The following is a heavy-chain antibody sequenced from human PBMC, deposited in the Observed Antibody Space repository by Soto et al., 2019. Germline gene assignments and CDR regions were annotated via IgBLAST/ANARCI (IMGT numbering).Heavy chain of an antibody. CDR2: IIPIFGTA. D-gene: IGHD6-19*01. Sequence: QVQLVQSGAEVKKPGSSVKVSCKASGGTFSSYAISWVRQAPGQGLEWMGGIIPIFGTANYAQKFQGRITITADESTSTAYMELSSLRSEDTAVYYCARDDSSGLSRWYFDLWGRGTLVTVSS. CDR1: GGTFSSYA. CDR3: ARDDSSGLSRWYFDL. J-gene: IGHJ2*01. V-gene: IGHV1-69*01.